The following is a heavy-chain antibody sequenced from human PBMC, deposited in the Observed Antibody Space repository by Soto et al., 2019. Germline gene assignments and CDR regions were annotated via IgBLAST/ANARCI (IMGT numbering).Heavy chain of an antibody. D-gene: IGHD6-13*01. CDR3: ARHSSSRPYYFDY. CDR1: GGSISSYY. V-gene: IGHV4-59*08. J-gene: IGHJ4*02. Sequence: SETLSLTCTVSGGSISSYYWSWIRQPPGKGLEWIGYIYYSGSTNYNPSLKSRVTISVDTSKNQFSLKLNSVTAADTAVYYCARHSSSRPYYFDYWGQGTLVTVSS. CDR2: IYYSGST.